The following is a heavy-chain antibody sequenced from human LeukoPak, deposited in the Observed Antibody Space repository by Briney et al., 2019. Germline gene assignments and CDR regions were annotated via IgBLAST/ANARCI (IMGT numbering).Heavy chain of an antibody. CDR3: ARDGNHLAATIHNWFDP. J-gene: IGHJ5*02. D-gene: IGHD2-15*01. CDR2: ISAYNGNT. CDR1: GYTFTSYG. V-gene: IGHV1-18*01. Sequence: GASVKVSCKASGYTFTSYGISWVRQAPGQGLEWMGWISAYNGNTNYAQKLQGRVTMTTDTSTSTAYMELRSLRSDDTAVYYCARDGNHLAATIHNWFDPWGQGTLVTVSS.